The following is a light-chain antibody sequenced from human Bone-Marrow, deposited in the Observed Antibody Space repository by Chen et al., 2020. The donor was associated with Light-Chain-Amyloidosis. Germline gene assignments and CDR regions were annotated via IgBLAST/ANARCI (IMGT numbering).Light chain of an antibody. V-gene: IGLV1-47*01. CDR3: AAWDGSLSGYV. Sequence: QSVLTPPPSSSGTPGQRVTIPCSGASSNIGFNYVYWYQHFPGAAPKLLIHRNNQRPSGVPDRFSASKSGTSAFLAISGLRSEDEADYYCAAWDGSLSGYVFGTGTKVIVL. CDR2: RNN. J-gene: IGLJ1*01. CDR1: SSNIGFNY.